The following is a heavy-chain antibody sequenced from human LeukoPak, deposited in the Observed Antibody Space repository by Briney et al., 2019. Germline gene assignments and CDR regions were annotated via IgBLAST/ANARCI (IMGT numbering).Heavy chain of an antibody. Sequence: GRSLRLSCAASGFTFSSYGMHWVRQAPGKGLEWVAVIWHDGSNKYYADSVKGRFTISRDNSKNTLYLQMNSLRAEDTAVYYCAKDYYDSSGTDYWGQGTLVTVSS. CDR3: AKDYYDSSGTDY. CDR2: IWHDGSNK. D-gene: IGHD3-22*01. J-gene: IGHJ4*02. CDR1: GFTFSSYG. V-gene: IGHV3-33*06.